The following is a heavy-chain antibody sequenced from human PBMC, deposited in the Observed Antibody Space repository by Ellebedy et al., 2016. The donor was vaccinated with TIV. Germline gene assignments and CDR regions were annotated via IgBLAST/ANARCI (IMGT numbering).Heavy chain of an antibody. Sequence: AASVKVSCKTSGYTFTGYYLHWVRQAPGQGLEWMGWINPDSGATNYAQKFQGRVTMTRDTSISTAYMELSRLRSEDTAVYYCVLEWELLMDYYYYGMDVWGQGTTVTVSS. V-gene: IGHV1-2*02. J-gene: IGHJ6*02. D-gene: IGHD1-26*01. CDR2: INPDSGAT. CDR1: GYTFTGYY. CDR3: VLEWELLMDYYYYGMDV.